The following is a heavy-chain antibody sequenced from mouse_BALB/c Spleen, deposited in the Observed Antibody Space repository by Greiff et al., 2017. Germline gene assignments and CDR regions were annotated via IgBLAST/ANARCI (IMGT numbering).Heavy chain of an antibody. CDR2: INPSSGYT. CDR3: ARFMITTRAWFAY. V-gene: IGHV1-4*01. CDR1: GYTFTSYT. Sequence: QVQLQQSGAELARPGASVKMSCKASGYTFTSYTMHWVKQRPGQGLEWIGYINPSSGYTNYNQKFKDKATLTADKSSSTAYMQLSSLTSEDSAVYYCARFMITTRAWFAYWGQGTLVTVSA. J-gene: IGHJ3*01. D-gene: IGHD2-4*01.